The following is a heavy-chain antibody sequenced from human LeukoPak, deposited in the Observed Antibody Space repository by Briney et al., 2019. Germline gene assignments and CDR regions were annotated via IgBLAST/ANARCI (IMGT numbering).Heavy chain of an antibody. V-gene: IGHV3-21*01. D-gene: IGHD5-24*01. Sequence: GGSLRLSCAASGFTFSTSSMNWVRQAPGKGLEWVSSITSSSKYIYYADSVKGRFTISRDNAKNSLYLQLNSLRAEDTAVYYCARDSKDAYNGGSFDYWGQGTLVTVSS. CDR2: ITSSSKYI. CDR3: ARDSKDAYNGGSFDY. CDR1: GFTFSTSS. J-gene: IGHJ4*02.